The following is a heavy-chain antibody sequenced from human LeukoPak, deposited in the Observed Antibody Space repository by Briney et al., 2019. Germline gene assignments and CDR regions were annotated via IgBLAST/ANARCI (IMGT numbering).Heavy chain of an antibody. CDR2: ISGGDSST. CDR1: GFTLRTYG. D-gene: IGHD4/OR15-4a*01. CDR3: ARRAGAYSHPYDY. V-gene: IGHV3-23*01. J-gene: IGHJ4*02. Sequence: GGSLRLSCAASGFTLRTYGMSWVGQAPGKGLEWVSTISGGDSSTYYADSVKGRFTISRDNSKNTLYLQMNSLRAEDTAVYYCARRAGAYSHPYDYWGQGTLVTVSS.